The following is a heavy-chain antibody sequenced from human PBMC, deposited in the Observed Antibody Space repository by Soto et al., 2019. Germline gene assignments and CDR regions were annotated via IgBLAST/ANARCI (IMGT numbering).Heavy chain of an antibody. CDR3: AKPASGAVDGGYGMDV. V-gene: IGHV3-23*01. CDR2: ISGSGGST. D-gene: IGHD6-19*01. Sequence: GGSLRFSCAASGFTFSSYAMSWVRQAPGKGLEWVSAISGSGGSTYYADSVKGRFTISRDNSKNTLYLQMNSLRAEDTAVYYCAKPASGAVDGGYGMDVWGQGTTVTVSS. J-gene: IGHJ6*02. CDR1: GFTFSSYA.